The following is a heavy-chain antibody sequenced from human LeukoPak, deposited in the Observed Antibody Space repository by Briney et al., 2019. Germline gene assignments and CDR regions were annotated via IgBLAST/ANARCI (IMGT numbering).Heavy chain of an antibody. V-gene: IGHV1-18*01. Sequence: ASMKVSCKASGYTFTSYGISWVRQAPGQGLEWMGWISAYNGNTNYAQKFQGRVTMTRNTSISTAYMELSSLRSEDTAVYYCARGRSATVISDWFDPWGQGTLVTVSS. D-gene: IGHD2-21*01. J-gene: IGHJ5*02. CDR1: GYTFTSYG. CDR2: ISAYNGNT. CDR3: ARGRSATVISDWFDP.